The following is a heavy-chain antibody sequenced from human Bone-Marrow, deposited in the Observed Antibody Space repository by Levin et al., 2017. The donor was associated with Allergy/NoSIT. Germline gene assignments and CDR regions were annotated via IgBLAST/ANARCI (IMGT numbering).Heavy chain of an antibody. Sequence: GGSLRLSCAASGFTVSNNYMTWVRQAPGRGLEWVSLIYSVGTTYYADSVKGRFTISRDSSKNTLYLQMNSLRAEDTAVYYCVRNVPVTDLGYWGQGTLVTVSS. V-gene: IGHV3-53*01. CDR3: VRNVPVTDLGY. CDR1: GFTVSNNY. J-gene: IGHJ4*02. CDR2: IYSVGTT. D-gene: IGHD1-14*01.